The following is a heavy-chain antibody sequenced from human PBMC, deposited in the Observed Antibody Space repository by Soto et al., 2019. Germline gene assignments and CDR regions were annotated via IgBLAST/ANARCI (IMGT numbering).Heavy chain of an antibody. Sequence: VQLMESGGGLVQPGGSLRLTCVASGFTFSGCWMNWVRQAPGKGLEWVASINHDGSQKYYVDLVKGRFTISEDNAMKSLYLKINSLGDEDAAFYYCARGYTSSANWFDPWGQGTLVTVSS. CDR1: GFTFSGCW. CDR2: INHDGSQK. CDR3: ARGYTSSANWFDP. J-gene: IGHJ5*02. D-gene: IGHD3-16*02. V-gene: IGHV3-7*03.